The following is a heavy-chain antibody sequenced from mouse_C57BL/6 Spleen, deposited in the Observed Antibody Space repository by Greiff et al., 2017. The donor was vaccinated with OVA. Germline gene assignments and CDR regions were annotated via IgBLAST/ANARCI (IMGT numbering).Heavy chain of an antibody. CDR3: TTGSDY. CDR1: GFNIKDDY. D-gene: IGHD3-1*01. CDR2: IDPENGDT. J-gene: IGHJ2*01. Sequence: VQLQQSGAELVRPGASVKLSCTASGFNIKDDYMHWVKQRPEQGLEWIGWIDPENGDTEYAQKVQGKANITADTSSNTAYLQLRSLTSEDTAVYYSTTGSDYWGQGTTLTVSS. V-gene: IGHV14-4*01.